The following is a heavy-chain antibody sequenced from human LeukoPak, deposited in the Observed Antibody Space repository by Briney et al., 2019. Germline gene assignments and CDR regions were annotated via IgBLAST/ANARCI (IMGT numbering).Heavy chain of an antibody. J-gene: IGHJ4*02. CDR2: ISKDGSDT. D-gene: IGHD6-6*01. CDR1: GFRFSEYW. Sequence: GGSLRLSCAASGFRFSEYWMHWVRQVPGKGPEWLTRISKDGSDTVYADSAKGRFTASRDNAKNTVYLRVTNLRHEDTAVYFCARGGYSGSSYRFSWGQGTLVTVAS. V-gene: IGHV3-74*01. CDR3: ARGGYSGSSYRFS.